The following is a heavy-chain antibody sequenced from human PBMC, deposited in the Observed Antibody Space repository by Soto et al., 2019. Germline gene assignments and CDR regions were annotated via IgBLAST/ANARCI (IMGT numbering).Heavy chain of an antibody. CDR3: VRVGIAVAGTGWFDP. D-gene: IGHD6-19*01. CDR2: INPSGGST. V-gene: IGHV1-46*01. J-gene: IGHJ5*02. Sequence: QVQLVQSGAEVKKPGASVKVSCKASGYTFTSYYMHWVRQAPGQGLEWMGIINPSGGSTSYAQKFQGRVTMTRETSTSTVYMELSSLRSEDTAVYYCVRVGIAVAGTGWFDPWGQGTLVTVSS. CDR1: GYTFTSYY.